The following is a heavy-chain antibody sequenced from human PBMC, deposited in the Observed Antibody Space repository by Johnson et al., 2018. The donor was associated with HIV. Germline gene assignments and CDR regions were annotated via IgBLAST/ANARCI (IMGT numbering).Heavy chain of an antibody. Sequence: VQLMESGGGLVQPGGSLRLSCAASGFTFSSNAMHWVRQAPGKGLEYISGISSNGDATYYTNSVKGRFTISRDNSKNTLHHQMGSLGPEDMAVYYCARVPGSGITRYAGASDIWGQGTMVTVSS. V-gene: IGHV3-64*01. D-gene: IGHD3-10*01. J-gene: IGHJ3*02. CDR3: ARVPGSGITRYAGASDI. CDR2: ISSNGDAT. CDR1: GFTFSSNA.